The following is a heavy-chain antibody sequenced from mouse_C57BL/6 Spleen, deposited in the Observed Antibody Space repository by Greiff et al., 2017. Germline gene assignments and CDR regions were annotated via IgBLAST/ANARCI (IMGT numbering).Heavy chain of an antibody. D-gene: IGHD2-4*01. J-gene: IGHJ3*01. CDR2: ITPSNGGT. Sequence: VQLQQPGTELVKPGASVKLSCKASGYTFTRYWMHWVTQRPGPGLEWIGHITPSNGGTNYNEKFKSKATLTVDTSSSTAYMQLSSLTSEDAAVYYCATSTMITTEFAYWGQGTLVTVSA. V-gene: IGHV1-53*01. CDR1: GYTFTRYW. CDR3: ATSTMITTEFAY.